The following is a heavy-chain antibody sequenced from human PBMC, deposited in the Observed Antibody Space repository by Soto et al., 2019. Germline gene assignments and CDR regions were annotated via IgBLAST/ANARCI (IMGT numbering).Heavy chain of an antibody. CDR2: ISYDGSNK. J-gene: IGHJ4*02. CDR3: AKDPGLRYFDGYYFDY. V-gene: IGHV3-30*18. CDR1: GFTFSSYG. Sequence: PGGSLRLSCAASGFTFSSYGMHWVRQAPGKGLEWVAVISYDGSNKYYADSVKGRFTISRDNSKNTLYLQMNSLRAEDTAVYYCAKDPGLRYFDGYYFDYWGQGTLVTVSS. D-gene: IGHD3-9*01.